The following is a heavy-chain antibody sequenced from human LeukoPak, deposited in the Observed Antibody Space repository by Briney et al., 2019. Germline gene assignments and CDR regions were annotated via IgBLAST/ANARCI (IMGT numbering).Heavy chain of an antibody. CDR1: GFTFSNYG. CDR2: IRYDGSNK. J-gene: IGHJ4*02. D-gene: IGHD3-22*01. CDR3: AKDDYYDTSGYRD. V-gene: IGHV3-30*02. Sequence: GGSLRLSCAASGFTFSNYGMHWVRQAPGKGLEWVAFIRYDGSNKYYADSVKGRFTISRDNSKNTLYLQMNSLRAEGTAVYYCAKDDYYDTSGYRDWGQGTLVTVSS.